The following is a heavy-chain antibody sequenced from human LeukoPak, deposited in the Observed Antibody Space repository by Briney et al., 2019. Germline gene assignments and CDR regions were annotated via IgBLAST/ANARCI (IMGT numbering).Heavy chain of an antibody. CDR1: GFTFSSYA. CDR3: AKDSSCSGGSCYRFFDN. CDR2: ISGSGAGT. Sequence: GESLRLSCAASGFTFSSYAMSWVRQAPGKGLEWVSAISGSGAGTYYVDSVKGRFSISRDNSKNTLYLQMNSLRAEDTAVYYCAKDSSCSGGSCYRFFDNWGQGTRVTVSS. J-gene: IGHJ4*02. V-gene: IGHV3-23*01. D-gene: IGHD2-15*01.